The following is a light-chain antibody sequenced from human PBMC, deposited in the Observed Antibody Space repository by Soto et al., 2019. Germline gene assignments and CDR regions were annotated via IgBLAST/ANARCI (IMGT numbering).Light chain of an antibody. CDR1: QGISNY. J-gene: IGKJ4*01. V-gene: IGKV1-27*01. CDR3: QKYNSAPPLT. Sequence: IQMTQTTTSLSASVGDRVTITCRASQGISNYLAWYQQKPGKVPKLLIYAASTLQSGVPSRFSGSGSGTDFTLTISSLQPEDVATYYCQKYNSAPPLTFGGGTKVDI. CDR2: AAS.